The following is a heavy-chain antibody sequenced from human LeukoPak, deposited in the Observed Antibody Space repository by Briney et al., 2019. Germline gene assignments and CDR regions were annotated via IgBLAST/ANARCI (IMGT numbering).Heavy chain of an antibody. CDR1: GYTFTGYY. D-gene: IGHD3-3*01. Sequence: GASVKVSCKASGYTFTGYYMHWVRQAPGQGLEWMGWINPDSGGTNYAQNFQGRVTMTRDTSISTAYMELSRLKSDDTAVYFCARVTQVHYDFWSQGAFDIWGQGTMVTVSS. CDR3: ARVTQVHYDFWSQGAFDI. CDR2: INPDSGGT. J-gene: IGHJ3*02. V-gene: IGHV1-2*02.